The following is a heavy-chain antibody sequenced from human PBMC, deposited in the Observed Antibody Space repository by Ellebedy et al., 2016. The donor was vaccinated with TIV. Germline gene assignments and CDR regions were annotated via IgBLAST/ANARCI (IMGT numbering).Heavy chain of an antibody. CDR2: IYYSGST. V-gene: IGHV4-31*03. Sequence: SETLSLXXTVSGGSISSGGYYWSWIRQHPGKGLEWIGYIYYSGSTYYNPSLKSRVTISVDTSKNQFSLKLSSVTAADTAVYYCARVHPMIVVVREYDAFDIWGQGTMVTVSS. J-gene: IGHJ3*02. CDR3: ARVHPMIVVVREYDAFDI. CDR1: GGSISSGGYY. D-gene: IGHD3-22*01.